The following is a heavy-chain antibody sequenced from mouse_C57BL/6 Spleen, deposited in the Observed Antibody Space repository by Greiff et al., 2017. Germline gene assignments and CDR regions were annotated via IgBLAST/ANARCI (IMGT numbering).Heavy chain of an antibody. Sequence: EVQRVESGGGLVKPGGSLKLSCAASGFTFSSYAMSWARQTPEKRLEWVATISDGGSYTYYPDNVKGRFTISRDNAKNNLYLQMSHLKSEDTAMYYCARGYYGREYFGYWGQSTTLTVSS. CDR2: ISDGGSYT. CDR1: GFTFSSYA. D-gene: IGHD1-1*01. CDR3: ARGYYGREYFGY. J-gene: IGHJ2*01. V-gene: IGHV5-4*01.